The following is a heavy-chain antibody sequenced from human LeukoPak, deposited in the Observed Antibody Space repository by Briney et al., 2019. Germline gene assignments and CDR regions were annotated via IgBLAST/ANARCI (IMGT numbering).Heavy chain of an antibody. CDR2: ISSSGSTI. CDR3: ARRIPTRERRPYWFFDL. V-gene: IGHV3-48*03. Sequence: PGGSLRLSCAASGFTFSSYEMNWVRQAPGRGLEWVSYISSSGSTIYYADSVKGRFTISRDNAKNSLFLQMNSLRAEDTAVYYCARRIPTRERRPYWFFDLWGRGTLVTVSS. CDR1: GFTFSSYE. D-gene: IGHD1-26*01. J-gene: IGHJ2*01.